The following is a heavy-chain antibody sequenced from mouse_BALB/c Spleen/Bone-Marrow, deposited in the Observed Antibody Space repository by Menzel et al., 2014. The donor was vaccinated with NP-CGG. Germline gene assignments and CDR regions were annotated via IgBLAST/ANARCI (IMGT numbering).Heavy chain of an antibody. V-gene: IGHV5-6*01. CDR1: GFTFSSYG. CDR3: ARPYDFGAWFAY. Sequence: EVKLVESGGDLVKPGGSLKLSCAASGFTFSSYGMSWVRQTPDKRLEWVATISSGGSYTYYPDSVKGRFTIPRDNAKNTLYLQMSSLKSEDTAMYYCARPYDFGAWFAYWGQGTLVTVSA. CDR2: ISSGGSYT. J-gene: IGHJ3*01. D-gene: IGHD2-4*01.